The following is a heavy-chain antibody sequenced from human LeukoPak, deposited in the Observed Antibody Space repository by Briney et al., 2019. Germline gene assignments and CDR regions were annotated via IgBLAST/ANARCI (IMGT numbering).Heavy chain of an antibody. J-gene: IGHJ4*02. D-gene: IGHD6-13*01. CDR2: IKSKTEGGTT. CDR3: TTESSTRYSSSPLGY. Sequence: PGGSLRLSCAASGFTFNNAWMSWVRQAPGKGLEGVGRIKSKTEGGTTDYAAPVKGRFTISRGDSKNTLWRQMNSVKTEDTAVYYCTTESSTRYSSSPLGYWGQGTLVTVSS. V-gene: IGHV3-15*01. CDR1: GFTFNNAW.